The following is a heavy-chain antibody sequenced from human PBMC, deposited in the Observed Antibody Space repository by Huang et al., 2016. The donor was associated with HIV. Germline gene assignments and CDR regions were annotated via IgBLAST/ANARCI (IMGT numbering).Heavy chain of an antibody. CDR2: ISDGGET. D-gene: IGHD7-27*01. V-gene: IGHV3-53*01. Sequence: EVRLVESGGGLIQPGGSLRLSCAASGFSVSRNYMSWVRQAPGRGLEWVSCISDGGETYYAASVKGRFTMSRDDSQNTLFLHIDSLRVDDTALYYCARDRRRNWGDPYSDQWGQGTLVTVSS. CDR3: ARDRRRNWGDPYSDQ. CDR1: GFSVSRNY. J-gene: IGHJ4*02.